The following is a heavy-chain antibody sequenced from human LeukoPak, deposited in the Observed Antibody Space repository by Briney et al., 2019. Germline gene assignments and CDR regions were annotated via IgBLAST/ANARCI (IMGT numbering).Heavy chain of an antibody. Sequence: QPGGSLRLSCVASGFTFSTYYMSWVRQAPGKGLEWVASIRQGGREKYYVDSVKGRFTISRDNAENSLYLQVNNLRADDTAVYYCARDRPQRLTLREFDHWGQGALVAVSS. V-gene: IGHV3-7*01. J-gene: IGHJ4*02. D-gene: IGHD6-25*01. CDR3: ARDRPQRLTLREFDH. CDR2: IRQGGREK. CDR1: GFTFSTYY.